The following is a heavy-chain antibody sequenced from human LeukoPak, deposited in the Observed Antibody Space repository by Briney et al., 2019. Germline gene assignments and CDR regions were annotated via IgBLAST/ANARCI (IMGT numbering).Heavy chain of an antibody. D-gene: IGHD6-13*01. CDR3: ARAVAAAGIDY. J-gene: IGHJ4*02. CDR1: GFTFSSYS. Sequence: PGGSLRLSCAAAGFTFSSYSMNWVRQAPGKGLEWVSSISSSSSYIYYADSVKGRFTISRDNAKNSLYQQMNSLRAEDTAVYYCARAVAAAGIDYWGQGTLVTVSS. V-gene: IGHV3-21*01. CDR2: ISSSSSYI.